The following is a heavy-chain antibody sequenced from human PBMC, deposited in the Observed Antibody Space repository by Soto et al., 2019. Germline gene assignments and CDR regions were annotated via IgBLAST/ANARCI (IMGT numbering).Heavy chain of an antibody. CDR1: GYTLTELS. V-gene: IGHV1-24*01. CDR2: FDPEDGET. D-gene: IGHD3-9*01. Sequence: ASVKVSCKVSGYTLTELSMHWGRQAPGKGLEWMGGFDPEDGETIYAQKFQGRVTMTEDTSTDTAYMELSSLRAEDTAVYYCATDDHPPIRYSTDWGQGTLVTVSS. CDR3: ATDDHPPIRYSTD. J-gene: IGHJ4*02.